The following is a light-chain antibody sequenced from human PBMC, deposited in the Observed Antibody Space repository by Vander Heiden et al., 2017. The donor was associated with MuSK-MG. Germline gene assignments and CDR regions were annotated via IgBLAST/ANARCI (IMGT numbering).Light chain of an antibody. CDR2: SNN. CDR3: AEWDDSLNGPV. CDR1: SSNIGSNT. J-gene: IGLJ1*01. V-gene: IGLV1-44*01. Sequence: QSVLTQPPSASGTPGQRVTISCSGSSSNIGSNTVNWYQKLPGTAPKLLIDSNNQRPSGVPDRFAGSKAGTSAYLAIRGLQCEEEADYYGAEWDDSLNGPVFGTGTKLT.